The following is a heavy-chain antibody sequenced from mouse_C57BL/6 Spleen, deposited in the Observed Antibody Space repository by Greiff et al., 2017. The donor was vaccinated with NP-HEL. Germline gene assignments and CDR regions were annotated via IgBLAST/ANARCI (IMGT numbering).Heavy chain of an antibody. CDR3: ARNPPHCGSSYYAMDY. CDR1: GFSLTSYG. Sequence: QVQLQQSGPGLVQPSQSLSITCTVSGFSLTSYGVHWVRQSPGQGLEWLGVIWSGGSTDYNAAFISRLSISKDNSKSQVFFKMNSLQADDTAIYYCARNPPHCGSSYYAMDYWGQGTSVTVSS. V-gene: IGHV2-2*01. D-gene: IGHD1-1*01. CDR2: IWSGGST. J-gene: IGHJ4*01.